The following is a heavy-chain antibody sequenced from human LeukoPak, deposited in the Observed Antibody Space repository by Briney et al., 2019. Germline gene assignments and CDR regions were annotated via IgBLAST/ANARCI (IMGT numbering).Heavy chain of an antibody. CDR3: ARPSIAVADPFDY. D-gene: IGHD6-19*01. V-gene: IGHV5-51*01. J-gene: IGHJ4*02. CDR2: IYPGDSDT. Sequence: GESLQISCKASGYSFTTHWIGWVRQMPGKGLEWMGIIYPGDSDTRYSPSFQGQVTISADKSISTAYLQWSSLKASDTAMYYCARPSIAVADPFDYWGQGTLVTVSS. CDR1: GYSFTTHW.